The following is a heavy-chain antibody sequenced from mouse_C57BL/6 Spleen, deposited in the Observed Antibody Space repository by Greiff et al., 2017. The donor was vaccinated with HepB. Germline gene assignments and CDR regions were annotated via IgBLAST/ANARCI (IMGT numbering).Heavy chain of an antibody. J-gene: IGHJ4*01. Sequence: QVQLQQSGAELVRPGASVTLSCKASGYTFTDYEMHWVKQTPVHGLEWIGAIDPETGGTAYNQKFKGKAILTADKSSSTAYMELRSLTSEDSAVYYCTRGRLLRHAMDYWGQGTSVTVSS. CDR3: TRGRLLRHAMDY. D-gene: IGHD2-3*01. CDR1: GYTFTDYE. CDR2: IDPETGGT. V-gene: IGHV1-15*01.